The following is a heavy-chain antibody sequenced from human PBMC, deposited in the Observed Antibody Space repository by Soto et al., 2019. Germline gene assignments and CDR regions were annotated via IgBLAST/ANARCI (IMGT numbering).Heavy chain of an antibody. CDR2: IYYSGST. CDR3: ARSTDSSGWRFAS. D-gene: IGHD6-19*01. CDR1: GGSISSGGYY. J-gene: IGHJ4*02. Sequence: SETLSLTCTVSGGSISSGGYYWSWIRQPPGKGLEWIGYIYYSGSTNYNPSLKSRVAISVDTSKNQFSLNLSSVTAADTAVYYCARSTDSSGWRFASWGQGSQVTVSS. V-gene: IGHV4-61*08.